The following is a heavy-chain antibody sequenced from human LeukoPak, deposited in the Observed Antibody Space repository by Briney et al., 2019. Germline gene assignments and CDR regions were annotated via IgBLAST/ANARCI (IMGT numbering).Heavy chain of an antibody. CDR1: GGSISSYY. CDR2: IYYSGST. V-gene: IGHV4-59*01. J-gene: IGHJ5*02. CDR3: AREYIAAAGTTGFDP. Sequence: SETLSLTCTVPGGSISSYYWSWIRQPPGKGLEWIGYIYYSGSTNYNPSLKSRVTISVDTSKNQFSLKLSSVTAADTAVYYCAREYIAAAGTTGFDPWGQGTLVTVSS. D-gene: IGHD6-13*01.